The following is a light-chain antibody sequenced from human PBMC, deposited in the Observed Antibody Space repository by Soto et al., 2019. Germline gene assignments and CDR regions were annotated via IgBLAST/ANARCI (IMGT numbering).Light chain of an antibody. CDR2: VNSGGSH. CDR3: QMWGTGSASVV. Sequence: QSVLTQSPSASASLGASVKLTCTLSSGHSNYAIAWHQQQPDMGPRYLIKVNSGGSHIKGDGIPDRFSGSSSGAERYLFISSLQSEDEADYYCQMWGTGSASVVFGGGTQLTVL. J-gene: IGLJ7*01. V-gene: IGLV4-69*01. CDR1: SGHSNYA.